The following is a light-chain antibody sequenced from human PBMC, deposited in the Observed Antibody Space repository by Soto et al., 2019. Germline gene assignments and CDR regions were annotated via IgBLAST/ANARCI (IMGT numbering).Light chain of an antibody. Sequence: DIQMTQSPSSLSASVGDRVTITCRAGQYIRRYMNWYQQKPGKPPKLLIYAASSLHSGIPSRFSGSGSATDFTLTISSLQPEVFATYSCQQIYRTRVTFGGGTKVDI. J-gene: IGKJ4*01. CDR1: QYIRRY. CDR2: AAS. CDR3: QQIYRTRVT. V-gene: IGKV1-39*01.